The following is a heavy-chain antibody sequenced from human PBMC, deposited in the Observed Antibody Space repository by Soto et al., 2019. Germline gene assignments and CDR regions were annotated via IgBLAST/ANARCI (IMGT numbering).Heavy chain of an antibody. D-gene: IGHD2-2*02. CDR2: VNAKSGNT. V-gene: IGHV1-8*01. CDR3: ARPYCYSTSCYTDWFDP. J-gene: IGHJ5*02. CDR1: GYSFSTYD. Sequence: QVQLVQSGAEVKKPGASVKVSCKASGYSFSTYDINWVRQAAGQGLEWMGWVNAKSGNTDYAQRFRGRVTMTSNTSISTAYMELSALTPEDTAVYYCARPYCYSTSCYTDWFDPWGQGTLGTVSS.